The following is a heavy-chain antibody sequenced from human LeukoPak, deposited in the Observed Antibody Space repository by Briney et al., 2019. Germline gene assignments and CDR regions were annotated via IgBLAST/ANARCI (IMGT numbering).Heavy chain of an antibody. Sequence: GGSLRLSCAASGFTFSSYATSWVRQAPGKGLEWVSAISGSGGSTYYADSVKGRFTISRDNSKNTLYLQMNSLRAEDTAVYYCAKSRNIVVVPAPSYGMDVWGQGTTVTVSS. CDR1: GFTFSSYA. CDR2: ISGSGGST. J-gene: IGHJ6*02. D-gene: IGHD2-2*01. V-gene: IGHV3-23*01. CDR3: AKSRNIVVVPAPSYGMDV.